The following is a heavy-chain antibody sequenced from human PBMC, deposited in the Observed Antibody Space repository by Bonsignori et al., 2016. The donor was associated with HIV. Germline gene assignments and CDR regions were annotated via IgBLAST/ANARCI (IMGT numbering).Heavy chain of an antibody. Sequence: VRQAPGKGLEWVAIISYDGTNKYYADSVKGRFTISRDNSKNTLYLQMNSLRAEDTAVYYCARGGSPFDYWGQGTLVTVSS. CDR3: ARGGSPFDY. CDR2: ISYDGTNK. J-gene: IGHJ4*02. V-gene: IGHV3-30-3*01. D-gene: IGHD3-10*01.